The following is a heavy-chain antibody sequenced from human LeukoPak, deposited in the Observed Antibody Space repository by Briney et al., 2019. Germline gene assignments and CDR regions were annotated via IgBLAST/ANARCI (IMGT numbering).Heavy chain of an antibody. J-gene: IGHJ3*02. CDR3: ARDWKDPAAFDI. CDR1: GYSFSTYW. V-gene: IGHV5-51*01. Sequence: GESLKISCKGSGYSFSTYWIGWVRQMPGKGREWMGIIYPGDYDTRYSPSFQGQVTISADKSISTAYLQWSSLKASDTAMYYCARDWKDPAAFDIWGQGTMVTVSS. D-gene: IGHD1-1*01. CDR2: IYPGDYDT.